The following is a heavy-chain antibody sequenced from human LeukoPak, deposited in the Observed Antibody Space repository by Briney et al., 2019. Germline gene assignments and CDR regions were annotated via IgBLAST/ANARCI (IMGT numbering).Heavy chain of an antibody. Sequence: PGGSLRLSCTASGFTFDSFTMHWVRQAPGRGLEWVAVISYDGNSEYYAESVKGRCTISRDRSRNTLYLQMNNLRAEDTAVYYCAVSRGPTVREPFDYWGQGTLVTVSS. D-gene: IGHD1-14*01. V-gene: IGHV3-30-3*01. CDR1: GFTFDSFT. CDR2: ISYDGNSE. J-gene: IGHJ4*02. CDR3: AVSRGPTVREPFDY.